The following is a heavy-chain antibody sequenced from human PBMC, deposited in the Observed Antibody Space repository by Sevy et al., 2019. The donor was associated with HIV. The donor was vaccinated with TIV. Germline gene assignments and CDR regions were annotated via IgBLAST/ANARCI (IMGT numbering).Heavy chain of an antibody. J-gene: IGHJ4*02. Sequence: GGSLRLSCVASGFNLSPYWMTWVRQAPGKGLEWVANIKQDGNEKYYVDSVKGRFHVSRDNAKKALYLQMYSLRVEATAVYFCASNTYHYDSNTYYPVYWGQGTRVTVSS. CDR1: GFNLSPYW. V-gene: IGHV3-7*01. D-gene: IGHD3-22*01. CDR2: IKQDGNEK. CDR3: ASNTYHYDSNTYYPVY.